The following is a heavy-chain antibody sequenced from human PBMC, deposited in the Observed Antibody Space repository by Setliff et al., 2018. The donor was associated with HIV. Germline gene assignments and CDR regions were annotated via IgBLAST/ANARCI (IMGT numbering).Heavy chain of an antibody. D-gene: IGHD1-26*01. CDR2: IYHSGST. Sequence: SETLSLTCAVSGGPISSNWWSWVRQSPGKGLEWIGEIYHSGSTHYNPSLQSRVTISVDKSKSQFSLKLSSVTAADTAVYYCEAATVGETGYYGIDVWGPGTTVTVSS. J-gene: IGHJ6*02. V-gene: IGHV4-4*02. CDR3: EAATVGETGYYGIDV. CDR1: GGPISSNW.